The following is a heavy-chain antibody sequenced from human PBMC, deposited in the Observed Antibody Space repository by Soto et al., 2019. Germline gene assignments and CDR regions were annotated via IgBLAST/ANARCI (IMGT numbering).Heavy chain of an antibody. CDR3: ARDPKGFWSGSSYYYYGLDV. CDR1: GFTVSSNY. V-gene: IGHV3-53*01. J-gene: IGHJ6*02. CDR2: ICGDGAA. Sequence: GGSLRLSCAASGFTVSSNYVSWVRQAPGKGLEWVSVICGDGAAYYADPVKGRFTISRDTSKNTLFLHMNSLRVEDTAVYYCARDPKGFWSGSSYYYYGLDVWGQGTTVTVSS. D-gene: IGHD3-3*01.